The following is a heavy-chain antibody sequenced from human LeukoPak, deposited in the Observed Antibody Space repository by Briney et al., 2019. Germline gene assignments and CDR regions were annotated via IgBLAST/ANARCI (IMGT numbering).Heavy chain of an antibody. CDR3: ARGHLLRYFDWSSPGAFDI. CDR1: GGSFSGYY. V-gene: IGHV4-34*01. Sequence: SETLSLTCAVYGGSFSGYYWSWIRQPPGKGLEWIGEINHSGSTNYNPSLKSRVTISVDTSKNQFSLKLSSVTAADTAVYYCARGHLLRYFDWSSPGAFDIWGQGTMVTVSS. J-gene: IGHJ3*02. CDR2: INHSGST. D-gene: IGHD3-9*01.